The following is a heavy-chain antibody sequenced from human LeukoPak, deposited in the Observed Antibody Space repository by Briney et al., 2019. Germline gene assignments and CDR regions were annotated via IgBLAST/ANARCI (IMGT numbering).Heavy chain of an antibody. D-gene: IGHD6-13*01. CDR1: GFTFRSYS. V-gene: IGHV3-21*01. Sequence: GGSLRLSCAASGFTFRSYSMNWVRQAPGKGLEWVSSISSSSSYIYYAESVKGRFTISRDNAKNSLYLQMNSLRAEDTAVYYCARVSPSSGYSSSWYAVGKYYFDYWGQGTLVTVSS. CDR3: ARVSPSSGYSSSWYAVGKYYFDY. J-gene: IGHJ4*02. CDR2: ISSSSSYI.